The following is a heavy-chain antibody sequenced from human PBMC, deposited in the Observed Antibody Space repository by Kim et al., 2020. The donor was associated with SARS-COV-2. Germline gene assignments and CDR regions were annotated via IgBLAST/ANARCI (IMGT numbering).Heavy chain of an antibody. J-gene: IGHJ2*01. CDR1: GFSFNTYG. V-gene: IGHV3-30*03. Sequence: GGSLRLSCAASGFSFNTYGMQWVRQAPDKGLEWMAVISFNGRVAYYADSVKGRFTVSRDNSKNTLFLQMNSLRFEDTATYFCAREFVNDKWFFDLWGRGT. D-gene: IGHD2-8*01. CDR2: ISFNGRVA. CDR3: AREFVNDKWFFDL.